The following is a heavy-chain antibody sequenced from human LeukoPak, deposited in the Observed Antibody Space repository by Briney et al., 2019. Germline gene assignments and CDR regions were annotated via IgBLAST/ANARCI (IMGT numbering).Heavy chain of an antibody. CDR3: ARSVRYGSGSYYNY. V-gene: IGHV1-8*02. Sequence: ASVKVSCKASGGTFSSYAISWVRQAPGQGLEWMGWMNPNSGNTGYPQKFQGRVTMTRNTSISTAYMELSSLRSEDTAVYYCARSVRYGSGSYYNYWGQGTLVTVSS. CDR2: MNPNSGNT. CDR1: GGTFSSYA. J-gene: IGHJ4*02. D-gene: IGHD3-10*01.